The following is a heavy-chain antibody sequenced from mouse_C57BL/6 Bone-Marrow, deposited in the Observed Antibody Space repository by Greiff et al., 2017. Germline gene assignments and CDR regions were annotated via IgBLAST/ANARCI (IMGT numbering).Heavy chain of an antibody. D-gene: IGHD4-1*01. V-gene: IGHV14-3*01. J-gene: IGHJ2*01. CDR3: AINWGSGSFDY. CDR2: IDPANGNT. CDR1: GFNIKNTY. Sequence: EVQRVESVAELVRPGASVKLSCTASGFNIKNTYMHWVKQRPEQGLEWIGRIDPANGNTKYARKFQGKATITTDTTSNTAYLQLSSLTSEDTAIYYCAINWGSGSFDYWGQGTTLTVSS.